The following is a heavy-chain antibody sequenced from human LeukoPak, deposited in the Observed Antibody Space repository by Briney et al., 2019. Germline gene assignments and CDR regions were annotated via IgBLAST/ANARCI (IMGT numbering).Heavy chain of an antibody. D-gene: IGHD6-6*01. CDR2: LYSGGST. V-gene: IGHV3-53*05. CDR3: AKRCEQLVAYRQEVRCLGY. J-gene: IGHJ4*02. Sequence: GGSLRLSCAASGFSVSSNYMTWVRQAPGKGLEWVSGLYSGGSTYYADSVKGRFTISRDNSKNTLYLQMNSLRAEDTAVYYCAKRCEQLVAYRQEVRCLGYWGQGTLVTVSS. CDR1: GFSVSSNY.